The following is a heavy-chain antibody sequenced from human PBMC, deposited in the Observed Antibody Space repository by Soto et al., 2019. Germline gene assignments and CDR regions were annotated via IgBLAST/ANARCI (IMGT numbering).Heavy chain of an antibody. CDR1: GGSISSGDYY. Sequence: SETLSLTCTVSGGSISSGDYYWSWIRQPPGKGLEWIGYIYYSGSTYYNPSLKSRVTISVDTSKNQFSLKLSSVTAADTAVYYCARGVIAAAGTPHFDYWGQGTLVTVSS. CDR2: IYYSGST. J-gene: IGHJ4*02. CDR3: ARGVIAAAGTPHFDY. D-gene: IGHD6-13*01. V-gene: IGHV4-30-4*01.